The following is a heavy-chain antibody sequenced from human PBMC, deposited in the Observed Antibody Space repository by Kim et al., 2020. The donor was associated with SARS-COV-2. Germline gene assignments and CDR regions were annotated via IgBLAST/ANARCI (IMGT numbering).Heavy chain of an antibody. D-gene: IGHD3-9*01. CDR1: GFTFSDYY. Sequence: GGSLRLSCAASGFTFSDYYMSWIRQAPGKGLEWVSYISSSGSTIYYADSVKGRFTISRDNAKNSLYLQMNSLRAEDTAVYYCARTDPILTGYDYYYYYGMDVWGQGTTVTVSS. CDR2: ISSSGSTI. CDR3: ARTDPILTGYDYYYYYGMDV. V-gene: IGHV3-11*01. J-gene: IGHJ6*02.